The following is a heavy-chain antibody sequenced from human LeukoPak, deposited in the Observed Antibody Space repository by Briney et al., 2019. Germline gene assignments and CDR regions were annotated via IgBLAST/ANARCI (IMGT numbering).Heavy chain of an antibody. D-gene: IGHD6-19*01. CDR2: INPSGGST. CDR3: ARFAVHRRLTVAGQFGLDY. Sequence: GASVKVSCKASGYTFTNYYIHWVRQAPGQGLECMGIINPSGGSTSYAQKFQGRVTMTRDTSTSTVYMELSSLRSEDTAVYYCARFAVHRRLTVAGQFGLDYWGQGTLVTVSS. CDR1: GYTFTNYY. J-gene: IGHJ4*02. V-gene: IGHV1-46*01.